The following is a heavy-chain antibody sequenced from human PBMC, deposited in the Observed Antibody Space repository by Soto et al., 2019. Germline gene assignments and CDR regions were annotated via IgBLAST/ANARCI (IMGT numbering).Heavy chain of an antibody. V-gene: IGHV1-3*01. Sequence: ASVTVSCKASGYTSISYSMHWVRQAPGQRLEWMGWINVGNGNTKYSQNFQGRVTINQDTSASTAYMELSSLTSEDTAVYYCAREKWGSGSRWLDPWGQGTLVTVSS. CDR1: GYTSISYS. CDR2: INVGNGNT. J-gene: IGHJ5*02. CDR3: AREKWGSGSRWLDP. D-gene: IGHD6-19*01.